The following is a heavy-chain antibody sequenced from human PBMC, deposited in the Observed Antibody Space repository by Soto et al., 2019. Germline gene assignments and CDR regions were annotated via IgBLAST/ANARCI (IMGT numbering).Heavy chain of an antibody. J-gene: IGHJ4*02. CDR2: ISAYNGNT. D-gene: IGHD6-13*01. CDR1: GGTFSSYA. CDR3: ARKNLCSSSWCFDY. V-gene: IGHV1-18*01. Sequence: GASVKVSCKASGGTFSSYAISWVRQAPGQGLEWMGWISAYNGNTNYAQKLQGRVTMTTDTSTSTAYTELRSLRSDDTAVYYCARKNLCSSSWCFDYWGQGTLVTVSS.